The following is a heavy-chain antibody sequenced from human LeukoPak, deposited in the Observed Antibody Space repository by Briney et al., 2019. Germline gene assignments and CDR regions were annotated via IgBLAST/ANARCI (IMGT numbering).Heavy chain of an antibody. CDR3: ARESGGSDY. D-gene: IGHD4-23*01. V-gene: IGHV4-34*01. CDR2: INHSGST. Sequence: SETLSLTCAVYGGSFSGYYWSWIRQPPGKGLEWIGEINHSGSTNYNPSLKSRVTISVDTSKNQFSLKLSSVTAADTAVYYCARESGGSDYWGQGTLVTVPS. J-gene: IGHJ4*02. CDR1: GGSFSGYY.